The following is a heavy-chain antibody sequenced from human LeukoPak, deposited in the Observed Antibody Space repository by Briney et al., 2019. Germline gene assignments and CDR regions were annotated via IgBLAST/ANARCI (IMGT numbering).Heavy chain of an antibody. D-gene: IGHD3-10*01. Sequence: PGGSLRLSCAASGFTFSSYGMRWVRQAPGKGLEWVAFIPYDESNEYYADSVKGRFAISRDISKKTLYLQMNSLRAEDAGLYFCAKDNSGLWDYWGQGTLVTVSS. V-gene: IGHV3-30*02. J-gene: IGHJ4*02. CDR1: GFTFSSYG. CDR2: IPYDESNE. CDR3: AKDNSGLWDY.